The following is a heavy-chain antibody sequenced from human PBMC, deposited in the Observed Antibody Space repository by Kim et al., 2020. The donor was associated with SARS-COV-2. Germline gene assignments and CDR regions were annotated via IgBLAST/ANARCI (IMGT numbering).Heavy chain of an antibody. D-gene: IGHD3-9*01. J-gene: IGHJ4*01. CDR3: AKEPGGVWDGYYNRFD. CDR1: GFTFSSYG. CDR2: IGYSGGSI. V-gene: IGHV3-23*01. Sequence: GGSLRLSCVASGFTFSSYGMSWVRQAPGKGLEWVSVIGYSGGSIYYTDSVKGRFTISRDNSKNTLYLQMNSLRADDTAVYYCAKEPGGVWDGYYNRFD.